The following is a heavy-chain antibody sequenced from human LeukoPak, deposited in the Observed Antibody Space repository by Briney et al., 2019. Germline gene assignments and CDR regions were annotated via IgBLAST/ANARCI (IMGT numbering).Heavy chain of an antibody. J-gene: IGHJ4*02. D-gene: IGHD6-13*01. Sequence: PGRSLRLSCAASGFTFSSYGMHWVRQAPGKGLEWVAVIWYDGSNKYYADSVKGRFTISRDNSKNTLYLQMNSLRAEDTAVYYCAGINSSRWSYFDYWGQGPLVTVSS. V-gene: IGHV3-33*01. CDR3: AGINSSRWSYFDY. CDR1: GFTFSSYG. CDR2: IWYDGSNK.